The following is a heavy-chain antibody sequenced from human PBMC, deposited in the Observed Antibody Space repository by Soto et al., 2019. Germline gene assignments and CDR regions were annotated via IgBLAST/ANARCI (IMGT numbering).Heavy chain of an antibody. V-gene: IGHV3-30*18. D-gene: IGHD3-3*01. Sequence: GGSLRLSCAASGFTFSSYGMHWVRQAPGKGLEWVAVISYDGSNKYYADSVKGRFTISRDNSKNTLYLQMNSLRAEDTAVYYCAKDLITIFGEAGAFDYWGQGTLVTVSS. J-gene: IGHJ4*02. CDR1: GFTFSSYG. CDR3: AKDLITIFGEAGAFDY. CDR2: ISYDGSNK.